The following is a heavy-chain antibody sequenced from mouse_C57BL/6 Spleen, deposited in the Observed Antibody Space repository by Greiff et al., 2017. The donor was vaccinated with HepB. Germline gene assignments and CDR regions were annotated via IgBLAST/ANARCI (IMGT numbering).Heavy chain of an antibody. V-gene: IGHV1-76*01. CDR3: ARYLYDYDTWFAY. D-gene: IGHD2-4*01. CDR1: GYTFTDYY. CDR2: IYPGSGNT. Sequence: VKLMESGAELVRPGASVKLSCKASGYTFTDYYINWVKQRPGQGLEWIARIYPGSGNTYYNEKFKGKATLTAEKSSSTAYMQLSSLTSEDSAVYFCARYLYDYDTWFAYWGQGTLVTVSA. J-gene: IGHJ3*01.